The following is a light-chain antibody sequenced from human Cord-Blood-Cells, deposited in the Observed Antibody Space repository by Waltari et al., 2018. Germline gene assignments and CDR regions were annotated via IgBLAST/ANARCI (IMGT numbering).Light chain of an antibody. Sequence: QSALTQPASVSGSPGQSITISCTGTSSDVGSYNLVSWYQQHPGKAPKLMIYEGSKRPSGVSNRCSGSKSGNTASLTISGLQAEDGADYYCCSYAGSSTYWVFGGGTKLTVL. CDR1: SSDVGSYNL. V-gene: IGLV2-23*01. CDR2: EGS. CDR3: CSYAGSSTYWV. J-gene: IGLJ3*02.